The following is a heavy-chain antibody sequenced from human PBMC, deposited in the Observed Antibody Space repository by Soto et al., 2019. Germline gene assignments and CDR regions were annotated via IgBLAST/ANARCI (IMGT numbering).Heavy chain of an antibody. D-gene: IGHD2-8*01. J-gene: IGHJ4*02. CDR2: ISYDGSNK. V-gene: IGHV3-30*18. CDR3: AKGPPLLMVYPVLDS. CDR1: EFTFSKHG. Sequence: GGSLRLSCAASEFTFSKHGMHWVRQAPGKGLEWVAVISYDGSNKYYGDSVKDRFTISRDNSKNTLYLHMNSLRPEDTAVYFCAKGPPLLMVYPVLDSWGRGTLVTVSS.